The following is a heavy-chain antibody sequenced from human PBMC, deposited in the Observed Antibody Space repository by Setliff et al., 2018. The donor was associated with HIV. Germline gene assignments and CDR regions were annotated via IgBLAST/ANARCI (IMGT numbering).Heavy chain of an antibody. J-gene: IGHJ4*02. CDR2: INLGGST. CDR3: ARAPFYYGSGSYQTFDY. Sequence: SETLSLTCAVYGGSFSGYYWSWIRQPPGKGLEWIGEINLGGSTNYNPSLKSRVTISVDTSKNQFSLKLSSVTAADTAVYYCARAPFYYGSGSYQTFDYWGQGTLVTVSS. V-gene: IGHV4-34*01. CDR1: GGSFSGYY. D-gene: IGHD3-10*01.